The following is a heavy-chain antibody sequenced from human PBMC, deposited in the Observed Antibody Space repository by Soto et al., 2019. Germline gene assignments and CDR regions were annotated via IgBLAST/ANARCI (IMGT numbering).Heavy chain of an antibody. CDR1: GGTFSSYA. CDR2: IIPMFNTT. V-gene: IGHV1-69*06. D-gene: IGHD2-8*01. CDR3: SRARVKVWSKTEDFHH. J-gene: IGHJ1*01. Sequence: QVQLVQSGTEVKKPGSSVKVSCKASGGTFSSYAIRWVRQAPGQGLEWMGGIIPMFNTTSYALRYQCRVTIAASKYTRSVYMNMLSVKDKAIYYCSRARVKVWSKTEDFHHWGQGTLVTVSS.